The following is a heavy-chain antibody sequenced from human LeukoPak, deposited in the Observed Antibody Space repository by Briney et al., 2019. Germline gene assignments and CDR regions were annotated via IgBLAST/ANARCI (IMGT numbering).Heavy chain of an antibody. CDR2: INSDGSIT. CDR3: VRDLWNYYDSSGYYYEDY. CDR1: GFSSSSHW. V-gene: IGHV3-74*01. Sequence: GGSLRLSCAASGFSSSSHWMHWVRQAPGKGLVWVSRINSDGSITSNADSVKGRFTISRGNAKNTLFLQMNSLRAEDTAVYYCVRDLWNYYDSSGYYYEDYWGQGTLVTVSS. D-gene: IGHD3-22*01. J-gene: IGHJ4*02.